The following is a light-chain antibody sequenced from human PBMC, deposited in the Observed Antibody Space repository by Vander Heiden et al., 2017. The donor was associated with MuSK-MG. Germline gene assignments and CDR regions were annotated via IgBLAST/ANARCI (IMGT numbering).Light chain of an antibody. CDR1: ALPKKY. CDR2: EDS. V-gene: IGLV3-10*01. J-gene: IGLJ3*02. CDR3: YSADSSANLWV. Sequence: SYELTQPPSVSVSPGQTARITCPGDALPKKYAYWYQQKSGQAPVLVIYEDSKRPSGIPGRFSGSSSGTMATLTISGAQVEDEADYYCYSADSSANLWVFGGGTKLTVL.